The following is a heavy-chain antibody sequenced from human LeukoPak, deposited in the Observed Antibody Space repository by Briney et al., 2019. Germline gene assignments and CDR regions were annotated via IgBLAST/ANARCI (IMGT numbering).Heavy chain of an antibody. CDR1: GGSISSSSYY. J-gene: IGHJ3*02. D-gene: IGHD3-10*01. V-gene: IGHV4-39*01. CDR3: ASPPTYYYDSGSYWPFDI. Sequence: SETLSLTCSVSGGSISSSSYYWGWIRQSPGKGLEWIGTMSYSGNSYYNPSLNSRVTISVDTPKNQFSLKLSSVTAADTAVYYCASPPTYYYDSGSYWPFDIWGQGTMVTVSS. CDR2: MSYSGNS.